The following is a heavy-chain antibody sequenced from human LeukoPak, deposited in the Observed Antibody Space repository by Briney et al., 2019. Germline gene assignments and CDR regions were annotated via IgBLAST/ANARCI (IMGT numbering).Heavy chain of an antibody. D-gene: IGHD3-22*01. Sequence: KSSETLSLTCAVYGGSFSGYYWSWIRQPPGKGLEWIGEINHSGSTNYNPSLKSRVTISVDTSKNQFSLKLSSVTAADTAVYYCARGRITDGSGYYYVRHDDYWGQGTLVTVSS. CDR2: INHSGST. J-gene: IGHJ4*02. V-gene: IGHV4-34*01. CDR1: GGSFSGYY. CDR3: ARGRITDGSGYYYVRHDDY.